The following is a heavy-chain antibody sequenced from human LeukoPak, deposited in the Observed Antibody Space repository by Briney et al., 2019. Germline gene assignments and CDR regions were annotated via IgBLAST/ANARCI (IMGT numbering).Heavy chain of an antibody. CDR2: TYYRSKWYN. D-gene: IGHD5-18*01. CDR1: GDSVSSNSAA. V-gene: IGHV6-1*01. J-gene: IGHJ4*02. Sequence: SQTLSLTCAISGDSVSSNSAAWNWIRQSPSRGLEWLGRTYYRSKWYNDYAVSVKSRITINPDTSKNQFSLQLNSVTPEDTAVYYCARDPIYSYGHEETEFDYWGQGTLVTVSS. CDR3: ARDPIYSYGHEETEFDY.